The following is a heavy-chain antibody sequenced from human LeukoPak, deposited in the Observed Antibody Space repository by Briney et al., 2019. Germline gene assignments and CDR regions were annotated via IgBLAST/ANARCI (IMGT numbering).Heavy chain of an antibody. J-gene: IGHJ3*02. V-gene: IGHV3-53*01. Sequence: PGESLRLSCAASGFTVSSNYMSWVRQAPGKGLEWVSVIYSGGSTYYADSVKGRFTISRDNSKNTLYLQMNSLRAEDTAVYYCARDYYDSSGYRHDAFDIWGQGTMVTVSS. CDR2: IYSGGST. CDR1: GFTVSSNY. D-gene: IGHD3-22*01. CDR3: ARDYYDSSGYRHDAFDI.